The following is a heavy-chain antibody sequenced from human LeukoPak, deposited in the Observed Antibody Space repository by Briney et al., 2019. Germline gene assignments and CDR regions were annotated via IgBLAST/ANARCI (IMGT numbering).Heavy chain of an antibody. Sequence: PGGSLRLSCAASGFTFSSYWMSWVRQAPGKGLEWVANIKQDGSEKYYVDSVKGRFTISRDNAKNSLYLQMNSLRAEDTAVYYCASVPAATYYYYYYMEVWGKGTTVTVSS. CDR1: GFTFSSYW. D-gene: IGHD2-2*01. J-gene: IGHJ6*03. CDR2: IKQDGSEK. CDR3: ASVPAATYYYYYYMEV. V-gene: IGHV3-7*01.